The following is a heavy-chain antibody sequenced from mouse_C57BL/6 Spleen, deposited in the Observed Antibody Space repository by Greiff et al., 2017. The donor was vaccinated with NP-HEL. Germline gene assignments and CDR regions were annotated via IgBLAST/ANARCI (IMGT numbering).Heavy chain of an antibody. V-gene: IGHV3-6*01. CDR1: GYSITSGYY. CDR2: ISYDGSN. Sequence: EVQRVESGPGLVKPSQSLSLTCSVTGYSITSGYYWNWIRQFPGNKLEWMGYISYDGSNNYNPSLKNRISITRDTSKNQFFLKLNSVTTEDTATYYCARDEPYWYFDVWGTWTTVTVSS. CDR3: ARDEPYWYFDV. J-gene: IGHJ1*03.